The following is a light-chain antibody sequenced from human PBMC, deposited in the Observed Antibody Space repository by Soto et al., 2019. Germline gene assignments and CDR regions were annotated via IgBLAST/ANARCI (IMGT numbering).Light chain of an antibody. J-gene: IGKJ1*01. V-gene: IGKV2-28*01. CDR3: MQSQQTPPT. Sequence: DIVMTQSPLSLPVTPGEPASISCSSSQSLLQSNGYNYLDWYLQKPGQSPQLLIFFGSYRASGVPDRFSGCGSGTDFTLKIRSVEAEDVGIYYCMQSQQTPPTFGQGTRVEIK. CDR2: FGS. CDR1: QSLLQSNGYNY.